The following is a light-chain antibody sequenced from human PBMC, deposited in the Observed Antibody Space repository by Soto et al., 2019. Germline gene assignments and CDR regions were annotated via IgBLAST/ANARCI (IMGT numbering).Light chain of an antibody. Sequence: SQVEIATRSFRASQSVSISYLAWYQQKPGQATRLLIYDVYNRATGIPARFSGSGSGTDFTLTISSLEPEDFAVYYCQHRYNWLIAFGQGTRVDIK. CDR3: QHRYNWLIA. V-gene: IGKV3-11*01. CDR2: DVY. CDR1: QSVSISY. J-gene: IGKJ5*01.